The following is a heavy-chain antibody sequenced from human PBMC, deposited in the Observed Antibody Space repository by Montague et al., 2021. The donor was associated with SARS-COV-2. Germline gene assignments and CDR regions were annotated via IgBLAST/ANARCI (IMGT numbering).Heavy chain of an antibody. CDR3: ARDTRITMIVVVQGYGMDV. J-gene: IGHJ6*02. D-gene: IGHD3-22*01. CDR2: IYYSGST. V-gene: IGHV4-39*07. CDR1: GASISSSSYY. Sequence: SETLSLTCTVSGASISSSSYYWGWIRQPPGKGLEWIGSIYYSGSTYYNPSLKSRVTISVDTSKNQFSLKLSSVTAADTAVYYCARDTRITMIVVVQGYGMDVWGQGP.